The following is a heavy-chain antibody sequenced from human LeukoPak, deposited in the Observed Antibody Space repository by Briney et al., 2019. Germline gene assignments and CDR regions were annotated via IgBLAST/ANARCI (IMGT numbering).Heavy chain of an antibody. Sequence: GSLRLSCAASGFTFSSYSMNWVRQAPGKGLEWVSSISGSSGYIFYADSVKGRFTISRDNAKNSLYLQMNSLRAEDTAVYYCGRDLPTVTSIDYWGQGTLVTVSS. J-gene: IGHJ4*02. CDR1: GFTFSSYS. CDR3: GRDLPTVTSIDY. V-gene: IGHV3-21*06. D-gene: IGHD4-17*01. CDR2: ISGSSGYI.